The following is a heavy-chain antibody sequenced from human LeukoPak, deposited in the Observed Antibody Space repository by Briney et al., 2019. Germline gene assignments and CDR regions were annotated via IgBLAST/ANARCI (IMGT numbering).Heavy chain of an antibody. CDR1: GYTSTSYG. V-gene: IGHV1-18*01. CDR3: ARDLPQYYYGSGSYSGY. D-gene: IGHD3-10*01. J-gene: IGHJ4*02. CDR2: ISAYNGNT. Sequence: ASVKVSCKASGYTSTSYGISWVRQAPGQGLEWMGWISAYNGNTNYAQKLQGRVTMTTDTSTSTAYMELRSLRSDDTAVYYCARDLPQYYYGSGSYSGYWGQGTLVTVSS.